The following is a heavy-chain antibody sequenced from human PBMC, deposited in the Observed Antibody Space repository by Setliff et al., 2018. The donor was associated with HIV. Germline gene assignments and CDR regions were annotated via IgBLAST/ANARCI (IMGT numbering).Heavy chain of an antibody. D-gene: IGHD2-15*01. CDR3: AQDYTATFWEYNWFDP. Sequence: PGGSLRLSCAASGFTFNTYAMSWVRQAPGKGLEWVSGISGSGDSTYYAPAVKGRFTISRDNVKNILYLQMNNLRAEDTALYFCAQDYTATFWEYNWFDPWGQGTLVTVSS. J-gene: IGHJ5*02. CDR1: GFTFNTYA. V-gene: IGHV3-23*01. CDR2: ISGSGDST.